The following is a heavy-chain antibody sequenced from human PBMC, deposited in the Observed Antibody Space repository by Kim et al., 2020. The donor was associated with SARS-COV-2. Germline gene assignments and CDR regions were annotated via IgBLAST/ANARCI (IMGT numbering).Heavy chain of an antibody. J-gene: IGHJ4*02. CDR2: TGNKANSYIT. CDR3: ARGNRAFDY. CDR1: GFTLSDHF. V-gene: IGHV3-72*01. Sequence: GGSLRLSCAASGFTLSDHFMDWVRQAPGKGLEWVGRTGNKANSYITHYAASVKGRFMISRDDSKNSLYLQMNSLKIDDTAVYYCARGNRAFDYWGQGTLV.